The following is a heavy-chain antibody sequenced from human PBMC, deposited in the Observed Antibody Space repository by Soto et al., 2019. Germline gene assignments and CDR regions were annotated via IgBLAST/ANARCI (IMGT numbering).Heavy chain of an antibody. CDR1: GFSLSNARLG. D-gene: IGHD1-7*01. CDR3: ARIVRPPGDWNYRGNWFDP. Sequence: QVTLKESGPVLVKPTETLTLTCTVSGFSLSNARLGVSWIRQPPGKALEWLAHIFSNDEKSYSTSLKSRLTISKDTFKSQVVLTTTNIDPVDTATYYCARIVRPPGDWNYRGNWFDPWGQGTLVTVSS. V-gene: IGHV2-26*01. CDR2: IFSNDEK. J-gene: IGHJ5*02.